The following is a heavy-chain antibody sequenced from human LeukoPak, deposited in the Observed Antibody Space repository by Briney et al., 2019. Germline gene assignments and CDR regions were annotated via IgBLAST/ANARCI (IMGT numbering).Heavy chain of an antibody. CDR3: ARERDCSGGSCYMEDWFDP. D-gene: IGHD2-15*01. Sequence: ASVKVSCKASGYTFTGYYMHWVRQAPGQGLEWMGRINPNSGGTNYAQKLQGRVTMTRDTSISTAYMELSRLRSDDTAVYYCARERDCSGGSCYMEDWFDPWGQGTLVTVSS. CDR2: INPNSGGT. J-gene: IGHJ5*02. CDR1: GYTFTGYY. V-gene: IGHV1-2*06.